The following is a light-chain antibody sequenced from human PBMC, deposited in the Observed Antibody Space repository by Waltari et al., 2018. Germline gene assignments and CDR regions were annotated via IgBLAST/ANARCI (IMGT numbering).Light chain of an antibody. Sequence: QSALTQPASVSGSPGQSITISCSGTSNDVGGDNYVPLFQQHPGKAPKLMIYDVKNRPSGVSNRFSGPKSGNTASPTISGLQTEDEADYYCSSYSTSGTWVFGGGTKLAVL. CDR3: SSYSTSGTWV. CDR1: SNDVGGDNY. CDR2: DVK. J-gene: IGLJ3*02. V-gene: IGLV2-14*03.